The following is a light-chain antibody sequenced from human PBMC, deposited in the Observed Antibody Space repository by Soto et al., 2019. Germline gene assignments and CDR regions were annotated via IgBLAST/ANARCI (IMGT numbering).Light chain of an antibody. CDR3: LKYGRSPGWT. CDR2: AAS. V-gene: IGKV3-20*01. CDR1: QSVSSRY. J-gene: IGKJ1*01. Sequence: EIVFTQSPGTPSLSPGERATLSWRASQSVSSRYLIWYQQKPGQAPRLLIYAASSRAYGIPDSFSGSGSETDFTLTISRLEPEDFAVYDCLKYGRSPGWTFGQGTKVDIK.